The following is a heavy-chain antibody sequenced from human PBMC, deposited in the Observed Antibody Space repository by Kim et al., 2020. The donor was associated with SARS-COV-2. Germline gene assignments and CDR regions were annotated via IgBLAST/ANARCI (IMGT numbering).Heavy chain of an antibody. D-gene: IGHD4-17*01. CDR2: IYYSGST. V-gene: IGHV4-39*01. CDR1: GGSISSSSYY. Sequence: SETLSLTCTVSGGSISSSSYYWGWIRQPPGKGLEWIGSIYYSGSTYYNPSLKSRVTISVDTSKNQFSLKLSSVTAADTAVYYCARLHYAGGGHYWGQGTLVTVSS. J-gene: IGHJ4*02. CDR3: ARLHYAGGGHY.